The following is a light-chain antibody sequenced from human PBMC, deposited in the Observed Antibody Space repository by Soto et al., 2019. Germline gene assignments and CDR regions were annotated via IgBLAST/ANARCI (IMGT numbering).Light chain of an antibody. V-gene: IGLV2-14*01. Sequence: QSALTQPPSASGSPGQSVTISCAGTSSDVGGYNYVSWYQHHPHRAPKLLIYEVSYRPSGVSNRFSGSKSGNMASLTISGLQAEDEADYYCSSYTSSNTLEVFGSGTKLTVL. CDR1: SSDVGGYNY. CDR3: SSYTSSNTLEV. J-gene: IGLJ1*01. CDR2: EVS.